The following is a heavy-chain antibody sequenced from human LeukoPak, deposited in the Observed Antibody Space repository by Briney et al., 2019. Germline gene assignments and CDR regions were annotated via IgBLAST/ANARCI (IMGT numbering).Heavy chain of an antibody. Sequence: GASVKVSCKASGGTFSSYAISWVRQAPGQGLEWMGGIIPIFGTANYAQKFQGRVTITADESTSTAYMELSSLRAEDTAIYYCAPDPNKWLRNYWGQGTLVTVSS. V-gene: IGHV1-69*13. CDR3: APDPNKWLRNY. J-gene: IGHJ4*02. CDR1: GGTFSSYA. CDR2: IIPIFGTA. D-gene: IGHD5-12*01.